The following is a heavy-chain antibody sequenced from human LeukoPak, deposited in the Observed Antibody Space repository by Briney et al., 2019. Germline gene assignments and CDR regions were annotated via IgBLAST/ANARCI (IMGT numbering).Heavy chain of an antibody. D-gene: IGHD3-3*01. V-gene: IGHV4-38-2*01. CDR2: IYHSGNT. CDR3: ARQVSWSTSGGNWFDP. J-gene: IGHJ5*02. Sequence: PSETLSLTCAVSGYSISSGYYWGWIRPPPGKGLEWIGSIYHSGNTYHNPSFKSRVTISVDTSKNQFSLKLSSLTAADTAVYYCARQVSWSTSGGNWFDPWGQGTLVTVSS. CDR1: GYSISSGYY.